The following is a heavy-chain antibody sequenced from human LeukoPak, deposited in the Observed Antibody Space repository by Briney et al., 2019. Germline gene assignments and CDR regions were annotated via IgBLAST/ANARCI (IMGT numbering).Heavy chain of an antibody. V-gene: IGHV3-48*02. J-gene: IGHJ4*02. CDR2: ISSSSDTI. CDR1: GFTFGTYP. CDR3: ARGPGYGHYFDY. Sequence: GGSLRLSCGVSGFTFGTYPINWVLQAPGRGLEWLSYISSSSDTIYYAASVKGRFTISRDNAKDSLYLQMNSLRDEDTAVYYCARGPGYGHYFDYWGQGALVTVSS. D-gene: IGHD5-12*01.